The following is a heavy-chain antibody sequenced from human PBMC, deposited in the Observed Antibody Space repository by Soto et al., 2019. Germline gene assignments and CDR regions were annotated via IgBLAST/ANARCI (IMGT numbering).Heavy chain of an antibody. J-gene: IGHJ6*02. V-gene: IGHV4-4*02. Sequence: PSDTLSLTCAVSGGSVSSSNWWSWVRQPPGKGLEWIGEIYHSGSTNYNPSLKSRVTISVDKSKNQFSLKLSSVTAADTAVYYCAGIPRGDSGYDYPDDYYYCYGMDVWGQGTTVTVSS. D-gene: IGHD5-12*01. CDR3: AGIPRGDSGYDYPDDYYYCYGMDV. CDR2: IYHSGST. CDR1: GGSVSSSNW.